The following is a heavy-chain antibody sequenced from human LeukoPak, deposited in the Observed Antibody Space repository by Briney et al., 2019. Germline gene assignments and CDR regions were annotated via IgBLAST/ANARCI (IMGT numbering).Heavy chain of an antibody. CDR2: IYYGGST. J-gene: IGHJ4*02. CDR3: AGNYYGSGSLDY. CDR1: GDSISGSSYY. D-gene: IGHD3-10*01. V-gene: IGHV4-39*07. Sequence: SETLSLTCTVSGDSISGSSYYWGWIRQPPGKGLEWIGNIYYGGSTYYSPSLKSRVSISVDTSKNQFSLKVSSVTAADTAVYYCAGNYYGSGSLDYWGQGNLVTVSS.